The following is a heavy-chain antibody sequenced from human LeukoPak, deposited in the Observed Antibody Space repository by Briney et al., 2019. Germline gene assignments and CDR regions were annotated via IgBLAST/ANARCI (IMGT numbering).Heavy chain of an antibody. V-gene: IGHV3-23*01. CDR1: GFTLSSYA. J-gene: IGHJ4*02. D-gene: IGHD6-19*01. CDR3: AKERIGQWLPDY. CDR2: ISGSGGST. Sequence: GGSLRLSCAASGFTLSSYAMSSVRQAPGKGLEWVSAISGSGGSTYYAHSVEGRFTIYRDKSKNTLYLQMNSLRAEDTAVYYCAKERIGQWLPDYWGQGTLATVSS.